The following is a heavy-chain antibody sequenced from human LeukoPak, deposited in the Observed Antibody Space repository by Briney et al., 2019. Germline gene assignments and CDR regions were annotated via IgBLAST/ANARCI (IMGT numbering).Heavy chain of an antibody. D-gene: IGHD2-2*02. CDR1: GFTFSSYA. CDR3: AKVGYCSSTSCYIGGAFDI. V-gene: IGHV3-23*01. Sequence: GGSLRLSCAASGFTFSSYAMSWVRQAPGKGLEWVSAISGSGGSTYYADSVKGRFSISRDNSKNTLFLQMNSLRAEDTAVYYCAKVGYCSSTSCYIGGAFDIWGQGTMVTVSS. CDR2: ISGSGGST. J-gene: IGHJ3*02.